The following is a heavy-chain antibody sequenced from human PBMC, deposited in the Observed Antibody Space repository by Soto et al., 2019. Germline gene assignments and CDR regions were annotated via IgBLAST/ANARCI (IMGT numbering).Heavy chain of an antibody. CDR2: INPISGDS. Sequence: ASVKVSCKASGYSFTDYYIHWVRQAPGQGLEWMGRINPISGDSNSAQQFQGRVTMTRDTSFSTASMELGSLESDDTAVYYCARDPRYCGGDCFDSWGQGTLVTVSS. J-gene: IGHJ4*02. CDR3: ARDPRYCGGDCFDS. CDR1: GYSFTDYY. D-gene: IGHD2-21*01. V-gene: IGHV1-2*02.